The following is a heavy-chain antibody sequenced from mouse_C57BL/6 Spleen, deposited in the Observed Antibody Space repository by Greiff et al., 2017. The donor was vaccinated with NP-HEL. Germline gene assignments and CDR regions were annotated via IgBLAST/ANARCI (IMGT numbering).Heavy chain of an antibody. Sequence: QVQLQQPGAELVRPGSSVKLSCKASGYTFTSYWMHWVKQRPIQGLEWIGNIDPSDSETHYNQKFKDKATLTVDKSSSTAYMQLSSLTSEDSAVYYCARPLYDGYYSYAMDYWGQGTSVTVSS. D-gene: IGHD2-3*01. CDR2: IDPSDSET. J-gene: IGHJ4*01. CDR1: GYTFTSYW. V-gene: IGHV1-52*01. CDR3: ARPLYDGYYSYAMDY.